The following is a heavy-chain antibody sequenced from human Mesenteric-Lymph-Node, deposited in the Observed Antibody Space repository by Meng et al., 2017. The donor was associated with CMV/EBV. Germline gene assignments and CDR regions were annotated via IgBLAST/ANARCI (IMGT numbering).Heavy chain of an antibody. CDR2: IKHRGAGGAT. J-gene: IGHJ6*02. CDR1: GFRFSDPW. D-gene: IGHD2-8*01. V-gene: IGHV3-15*01. CDR3: AKGYCTGTDCRTDYYYGMDV. Sequence: GESLKISCAASGFRFSDPWMNWVRRAPGKGLEWVGRIKHRGAGGATEYAAAVKGRFTISRDDSRNSLSLQMSSLRAEDTALYYCAKGYCTGTDCRTDYYYGMDVWGQGTTVTVSS.